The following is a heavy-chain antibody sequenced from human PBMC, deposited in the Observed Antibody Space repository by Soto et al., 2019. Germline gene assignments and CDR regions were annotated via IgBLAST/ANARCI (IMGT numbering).Heavy chain of an antibody. CDR2: ISGSGGST. J-gene: IGHJ4*02. Sequence: GESLKISCAASGFTFSSYAMSWVRQAPGKGLEWVSAISGSGGSTYYADSVKGRFTISRDNSKNTLHLQMNSLRAEDTAVYYCAKGAAPGYSSGWHLGIDYWGQGTLVTVSS. V-gene: IGHV3-23*01. CDR1: GFTFSSYA. CDR3: AKGAAPGYSSGWHLGIDY. D-gene: IGHD6-19*01.